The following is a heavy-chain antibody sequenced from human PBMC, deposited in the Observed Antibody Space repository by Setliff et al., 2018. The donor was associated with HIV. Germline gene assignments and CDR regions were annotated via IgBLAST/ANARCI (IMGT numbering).Heavy chain of an antibody. CDR1: GFTFSNFG. CDR2: ITSGGTTV. V-gene: IGHV3-48*04. CDR3: ARDPTARGDAFDI. J-gene: IGHJ3*02. Sequence: PGGSLRLSCAASGFTFSNFGMHWVRQAPGRGLEWVSYITSGGTTVYYADSLKGRFTISRDNGKNSLYLQMNKLRVEDTAVYYCARDPTARGDAFDIWGQGTMVTVSS. D-gene: IGHD4-17*01.